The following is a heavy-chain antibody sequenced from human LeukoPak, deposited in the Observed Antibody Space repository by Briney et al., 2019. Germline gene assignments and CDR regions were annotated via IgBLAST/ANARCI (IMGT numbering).Heavy chain of an antibody. V-gene: IGHV3-23*01. CDR2: ISGSGGST. J-gene: IGHJ4*02. CDR3: ARDWGRGRYYFDY. CDR1: GFTFNTYV. D-gene: IGHD3-16*01. Sequence: GGSLRLSCAASGFTFNTYVMSWVRQAPGKGLEWVSGISGSGGSTDYADSVKGRFTTSRDNSKNTLYLHLNNLRAEDTALYYCARDWGRGRYYFDYWGQGTLVTVSS.